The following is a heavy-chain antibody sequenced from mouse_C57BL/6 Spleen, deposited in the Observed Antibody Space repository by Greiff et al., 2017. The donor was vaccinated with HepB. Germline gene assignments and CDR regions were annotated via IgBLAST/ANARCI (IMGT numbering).Heavy chain of an antibody. J-gene: IGHJ1*03. CDR3: AREGHYYGSSYWYFDV. Sequence: QVHVKQSGAELVKPGASVKMSCKASGYTFTSYWITWVKQRPGQGLEWIGDIYPGSGSTNYNEKFKSKATLTVDTSSSTAYMQLSSLTSEDSAVYYCAREGHYYGSSYWYFDVWGTGTTVTVSS. CDR2: IYPGSGST. V-gene: IGHV1-55*01. CDR1: GYTFTSYW. D-gene: IGHD1-1*01.